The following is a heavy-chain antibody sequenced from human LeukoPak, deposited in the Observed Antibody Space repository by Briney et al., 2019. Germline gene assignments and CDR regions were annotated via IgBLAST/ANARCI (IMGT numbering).Heavy chain of an antibody. V-gene: IGHV1-2*02. J-gene: IGHJ5*02. CDR2: MNPTSGGT. D-gene: IGHD5-18*01. CDR1: GYTFTGYY. CDR3: AREGYRRPAWFDP. Sequence: GASVKVSCKAPGYTFTGYYIHWVRQAPGQGLEWMGWMNPTSGGTNYAEKFQGRVTMTRDTSIITAYMKLSSLRSDDTAVYYCAREGYRRPAWFDPWGQGTLVTVSS.